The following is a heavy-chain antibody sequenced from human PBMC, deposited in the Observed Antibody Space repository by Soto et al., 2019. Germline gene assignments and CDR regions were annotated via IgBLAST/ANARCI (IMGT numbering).Heavy chain of an antibody. CDR2: IIPILGIA. V-gene: IGHV1-69*02. Sequence: QVQLVQSGAEVKKPGSSVKVSCKASGGTFSSYTISWVRQAPGQGLEWMGRIIPILGIANYAQKFQGRVTITADKSTSTAYMELSSLRSEDTAVYYCASSERVATISWYYYYYMAVWGKGTTVTVSS. CDR3: ASSERVATISWYYYYYMAV. CDR1: GGTFSSYT. J-gene: IGHJ6*03. D-gene: IGHD5-12*01.